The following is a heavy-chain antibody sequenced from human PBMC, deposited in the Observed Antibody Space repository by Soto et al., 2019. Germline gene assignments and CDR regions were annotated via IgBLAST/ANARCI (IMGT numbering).Heavy chain of an antibody. D-gene: IGHD6-25*01. CDR1: GGSISSGGYY. J-gene: IGHJ5*02. Sequence: QVQLQESGPGLVKPSQTLSLTCTVSGGSISSGGYYWSWIRQHPGKGLEWIGYIYYSGSTYYNPSLKSRVTISIDTSKNQFSLKLSSVTAADTAVYYCAREAAGILNWFDPWGQGTLVTVSS. CDR3: AREAAGILNWFDP. CDR2: IYYSGST. V-gene: IGHV4-31*03.